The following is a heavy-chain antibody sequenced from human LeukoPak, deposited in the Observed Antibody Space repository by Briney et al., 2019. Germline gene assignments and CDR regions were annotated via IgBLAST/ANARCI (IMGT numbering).Heavy chain of an antibody. CDR2: IDPDDSYT. V-gene: IGHV5-10-1*01. D-gene: IGHD3-16*01. J-gene: IGHJ4*02. CDR3: ARRPGGVLADTDFFES. CDR1: GYSFTSYW. Sequence: GESLKISCKGSGYSFTSYWIGWVRQMPGKGLEWMGRIDPDDSYTNYSPAFQGHVTMSADKSSRTAYLQWGSLEASDTAMYYCARRPGGVLADTDFFESWGQGTLVIVSS.